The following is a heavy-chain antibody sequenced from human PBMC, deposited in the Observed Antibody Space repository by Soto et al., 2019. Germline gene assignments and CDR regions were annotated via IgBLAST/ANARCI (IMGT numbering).Heavy chain of an antibody. CDR1: GFTFSYYA. Sequence: PGGSLRLSCAASGFTFSYYAMHWVRQAPGKGLEWVAIISYDASNKYSSDSVKGRFTISRDNSKNTLFLQMNSLRAEDTAVYFCARGNSSSSAAFDYWAQGPPVTVPS. CDR3: ARGNSSSSAAFDY. CDR2: ISYDASNK. V-gene: IGHV3-30-3*01. D-gene: IGHD6-13*01. J-gene: IGHJ4*02.